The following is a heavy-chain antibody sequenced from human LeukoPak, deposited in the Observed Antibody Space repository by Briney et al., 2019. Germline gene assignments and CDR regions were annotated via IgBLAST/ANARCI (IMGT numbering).Heavy chain of an antibody. Sequence: GASVKVSCKVSGYTLTDLAIHWVRQAPGKGLEWMGGFDAEHGKTIYAQKFQGRITLTEDTSTSTAYMELRSLRSDDTAVYYCARDPKRIAPRVGYWYFDLWGRGTLVTVSS. CDR2: FDAEHGKT. CDR3: ARDPKRIAPRVGYWYFDL. D-gene: IGHD6-6*01. J-gene: IGHJ2*01. V-gene: IGHV1-24*01. CDR1: GYTLTDLA.